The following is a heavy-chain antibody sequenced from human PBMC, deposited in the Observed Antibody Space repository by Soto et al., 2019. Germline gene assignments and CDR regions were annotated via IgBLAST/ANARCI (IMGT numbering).Heavy chain of an antibody. V-gene: IGHV3-23*01. Sequence: GGSLRLSCAASGFTFSSYAMSWGRQAPGRGLEWVSAMSGGGDTTYYADSVKGRLTISRDNSKNTLNLQMNSLRVEDTAVYYCAKESVYDYGDSYYYYYGMDVWGQGTTVTVSS. CDR3: AKESVYDYGDSYYYYYGMDV. CDR2: MSGGGDTT. CDR1: GFTFSSYA. J-gene: IGHJ6*02. D-gene: IGHD4-17*01.